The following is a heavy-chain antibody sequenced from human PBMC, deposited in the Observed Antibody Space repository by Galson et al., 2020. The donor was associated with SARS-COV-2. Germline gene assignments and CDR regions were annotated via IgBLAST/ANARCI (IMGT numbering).Heavy chain of an antibody. CDR3: ARDPLITFGGIIVIGYYYYGMDV. CDR1: GFTFSSYD. D-gene: IGHD3-16*02. J-gene: IGHJ6*02. Sequence: QAGGSLRLSCAASGFTFSSYDMHWVRQAPGKGPEWVAVISYDGSNKYYADSVKGRFTISRDNSKNTLYLQMNSLRAEDTAVYYCARDPLITFGGIIVIGYYYYGMDVWGQGTTVTVSS. V-gene: IGHV3-30-3*01. CDR2: ISYDGSNK.